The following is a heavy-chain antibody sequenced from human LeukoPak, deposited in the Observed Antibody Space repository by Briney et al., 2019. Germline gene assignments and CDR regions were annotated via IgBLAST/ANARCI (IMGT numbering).Heavy chain of an antibody. CDR1: GFTFSSYA. CDR2: ISYDGTIR. J-gene: IGHJ5*02. Sequence: TGGSLRLSCAASGFTFSSYAMHWVRQAPGKGLEWVAVISYDGTIRNYADSVKGRFTISRDNSKNTLYLQMNSLTAEDTALYYCAKGGCSSTACYLANPWGQGTLVTVSS. CDR3: AKGGCSSTACYLANP. D-gene: IGHD2-2*01. V-gene: IGHV3-30*18.